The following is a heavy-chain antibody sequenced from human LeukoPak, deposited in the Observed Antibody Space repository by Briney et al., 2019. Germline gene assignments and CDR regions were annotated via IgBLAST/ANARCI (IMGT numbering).Heavy chain of an antibody. J-gene: IGHJ4*02. CDR3: ARTYDFWSGSGY. Sequence: ASVKVPCKASGYTFTGYYMHWVRQAPEQGLEWMGWINPNSGGTNYAQKFQGRVTMTRDTSISTAYMELSRLRSDDTAVYYCARTYDFWSGSGYWGQGTLVTVSS. D-gene: IGHD3-3*01. CDR2: INPNSGGT. CDR1: GYTFTGYY. V-gene: IGHV1-2*02.